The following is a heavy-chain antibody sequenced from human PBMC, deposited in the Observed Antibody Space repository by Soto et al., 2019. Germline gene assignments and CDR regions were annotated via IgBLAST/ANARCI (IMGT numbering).Heavy chain of an antibody. CDR2: IWYDGSNK. Sequence: QVQLVESGGGVVQPGRSLRLSCAASGFTFSSYAMHWVRQXPGKGLEWVAIIWYDGSNKYYGDSVKGRFTISRDNSKNTXYLQXXXXXXXXXXXXXXXXXXXXYTTSSGPSAWGQGTLVIVSS. CDR1: GFTFSSYA. CDR3: XXXXXXYTTSSGPSA. J-gene: IGHJ4*02. D-gene: IGHD2-2*02. V-gene: IGHV3-33*08.